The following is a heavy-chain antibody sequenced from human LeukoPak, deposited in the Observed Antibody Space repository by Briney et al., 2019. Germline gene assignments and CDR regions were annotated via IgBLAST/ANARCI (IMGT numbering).Heavy chain of an antibody. CDR2: IYYSGST. CDR3: ARHDGYNWNESYFDY. Sequence: SETLSLTCTVSGGSISSSSYYWGWIRQPPGKGLEWIGSIYYSGSTYYNPSLKSRATISVDTSKNQFSLKLSSVTAADTAVYYCARHDGYNWNESYFDYWGQGTLVTVSS. J-gene: IGHJ4*02. V-gene: IGHV4-39*01. CDR1: GGSISSSSYY. D-gene: IGHD1-1*01.